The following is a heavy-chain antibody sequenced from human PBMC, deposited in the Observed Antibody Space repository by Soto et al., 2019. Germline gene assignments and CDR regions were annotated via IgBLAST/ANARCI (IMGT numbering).Heavy chain of an antibody. CDR2: IIPIFGTA. CDR1: EDTFRNYA. D-gene: IGHD3-22*01. V-gene: IGHV1-69*06. J-gene: IGHJ2*01. CDR3: ARTKYDSSAYYYWYLGL. Sequence: QVELVQSGAEVKKPGSSVKVSCQASEDTFRNYAISWVRQAPGQGLEWMGGIIPIFGTANYAQKFQGRVTITADTYANTVDLELSSLRSEDTAVYYCARTKYDSSAYYYWYLGLWGRGTLVTVSS.